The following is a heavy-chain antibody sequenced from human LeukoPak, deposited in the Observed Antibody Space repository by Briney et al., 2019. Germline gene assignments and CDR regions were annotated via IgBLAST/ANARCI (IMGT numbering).Heavy chain of an antibody. J-gene: IGHJ4*02. CDR2: ISSSGSTI. CDR1: GFTFGDYY. D-gene: IGHD3-10*01. V-gene: IGHV3-11*01. Sequence: GGSLRLSCAASGFTFGDYYMSWIRQAPGKGLEWVSYISSSGSTIYYADSVKGRFTISRDNAKNSLYLQMNSLRAEDTAVYYCARDQRSSRIWFGELLYSDYWGQGTLVTVSS. CDR3: ARDQRSSRIWFGELLYSDY.